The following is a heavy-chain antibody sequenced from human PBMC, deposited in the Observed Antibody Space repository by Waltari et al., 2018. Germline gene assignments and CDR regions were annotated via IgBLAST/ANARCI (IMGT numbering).Heavy chain of an antibody. CDR3: ARAGPHDDFWSGYSPVD. J-gene: IGHJ4*02. D-gene: IGHD3-3*01. CDR2: IYHSGST. Sequence: QVQLQESGPGLVKPSGTLSLTCAVSGGSISSSNWWSWVRQPPGKGLEWIGEIYHSGSTKHNPSLKSRVTISVDKSKNQFSLKLSSVTAADTAVYYCARAGPHDDFWSGYSPVDWGQGTLVTVSS. V-gene: IGHV4-4*02. CDR1: GGSISSSNW.